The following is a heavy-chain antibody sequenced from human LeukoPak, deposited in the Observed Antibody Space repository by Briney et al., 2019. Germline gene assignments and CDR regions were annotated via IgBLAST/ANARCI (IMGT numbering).Heavy chain of an antibody. CDR1: GGSISSYY. J-gene: IGHJ4*02. CDR2: IYTSGNT. V-gene: IGHV4-4*07. D-gene: IGHD3-10*01. CDR3: ARGQPSMVRGVINGFDY. Sequence: SETLSLTCTVSGGSISSYYWSWIRQPAGKGREWIGRIYTSGNTNYNPSLKSRVTMSVDTSKNQFSLKLSSVTAADTAVYYCARGQPSMVRGVINGFDYWGQGTLVTVSS.